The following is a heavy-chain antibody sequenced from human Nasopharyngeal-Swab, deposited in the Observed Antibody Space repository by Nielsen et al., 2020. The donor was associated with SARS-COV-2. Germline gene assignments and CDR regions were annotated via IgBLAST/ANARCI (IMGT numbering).Heavy chain of an antibody. D-gene: IGHD2-2*01. CDR3: AKGRGDIVVVPAAIPEYFRH. V-gene: IGHV3-30*02. J-gene: IGHJ1*01. CDR2: IRYDGTDI. Sequence: VRQAPGKGLEWVAFIRYDGTDIYYGDSVRGRFTISRDNSKNTLYLQVNSLRAEDTAVYYCAKGRGDIVVVPAAIPEYFRHWGQGTLVTVFS.